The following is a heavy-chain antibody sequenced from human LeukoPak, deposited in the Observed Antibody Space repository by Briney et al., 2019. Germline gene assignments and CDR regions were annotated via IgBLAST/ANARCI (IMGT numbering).Heavy chain of an antibody. CDR2: ISRSGSTK. V-gene: IGHV3-11*01. J-gene: IGHJ3*02. CDR3: ARERSSWYRGDAFDI. CDR1: GFTFSDYN. Sequence: GGSLRLSCAASGFTFSDYNMRWIRQAPGKGLEWVSSISRSGSTKYYADSVKGRFTISRDNAKNSLFLQMNSLGAEDTAVYYCARERSSWYRGDAFDIWGQGTMVTVSS. D-gene: IGHD6-13*01.